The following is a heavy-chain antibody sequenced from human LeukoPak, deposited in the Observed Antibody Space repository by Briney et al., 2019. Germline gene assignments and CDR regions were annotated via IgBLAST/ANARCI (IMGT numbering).Heavy chain of an antibody. D-gene: IGHD3-3*01. CDR1: GFTFSSYG. CDR2: MTYDGSKR. V-gene: IGHV3-30*02. Sequence: GGPLRLSCVVSGFTFSSYGMHWVRQAPGKGLEWVAFMTYDGSKRPYADSVKGRFTISRDNSKNTLYLQMDGLRPEDTAVYYCAKNRRIFGRTLQRHYMDVWGKGTTVAVSS. CDR3: AKNRRIFGRTLQRHYMDV. J-gene: IGHJ6*03.